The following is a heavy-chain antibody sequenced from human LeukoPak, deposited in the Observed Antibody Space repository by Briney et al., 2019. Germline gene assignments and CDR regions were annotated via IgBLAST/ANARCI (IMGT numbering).Heavy chain of an antibody. V-gene: IGHV4-31*03. Sequence: PSETLSLTCTVSGGSISSGGYYWSWIRQHPGKGLEWIGYIYYSGSTYYNPSLKSRVTISVDTSKNQFSLKLSSVTAADTAVYYCARSRLKAQPQFDYWGQGTLVTVSS. J-gene: IGHJ4*02. CDR3: ARSRLKAQPQFDY. CDR1: GGSISSGGYY. CDR2: IYYSGST. D-gene: IGHD6-25*01.